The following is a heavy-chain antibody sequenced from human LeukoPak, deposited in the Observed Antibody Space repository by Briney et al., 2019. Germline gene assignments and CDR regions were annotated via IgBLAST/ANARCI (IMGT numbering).Heavy chain of an antibody. V-gene: IGHV3-21*01. CDR2: ISSSSSYI. J-gene: IGHJ4*02. CDR1: GFTFGDYA. Sequence: GGSLRLSCTASGFTFGDYALSWFRQAPGKGLEWVSSISSSSSYIYYADSVKGRFTISRDNAKNPLHLQMNSLRAEDTAVYYCAKNYYDSSGLFDYWGQGTLVIVSS. D-gene: IGHD3-22*01. CDR3: AKNYYDSSGLFDY.